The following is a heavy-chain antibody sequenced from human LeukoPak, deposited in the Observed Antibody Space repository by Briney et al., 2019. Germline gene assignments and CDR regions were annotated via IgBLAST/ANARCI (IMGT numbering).Heavy chain of an antibody. CDR3: AREVAIGRAAMEGLLH. CDR1: GYTFTTYA. J-gene: IGHJ4*02. Sequence: ASVKVSCKASGYTFTTYAMNWVRQAPGQGLEWMGWINTNTGNPAYAQRFTGRSVFSLDTSVSPAYLQISSLKADDTAVYYCAREVAIGRAAMEGLLHWGQGTLVTVSS. D-gene: IGHD5-18*01. V-gene: IGHV7-4-1*02. CDR2: INTNTGNP.